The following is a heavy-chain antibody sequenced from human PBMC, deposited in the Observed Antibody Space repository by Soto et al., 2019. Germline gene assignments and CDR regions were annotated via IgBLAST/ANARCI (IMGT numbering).Heavy chain of an antibody. V-gene: IGHV3-11*01. Sequence: PGGSLRLSCAASGFTFSDYYMSWIRQAPGKGLEWVSYISSSGSTIYYADSVKGRFTISRDNAKNSLYLQMNSLRAEDTAVYYCARDIAARSYYYYGMDVWGQGTTVTVSS. D-gene: IGHD6-6*01. CDR1: GFTFSDYY. J-gene: IGHJ6*02. CDR2: ISSSGSTI. CDR3: ARDIAARSYYYYGMDV.